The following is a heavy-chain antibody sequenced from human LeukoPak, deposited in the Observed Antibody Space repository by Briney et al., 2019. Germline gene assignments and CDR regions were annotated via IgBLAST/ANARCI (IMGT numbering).Heavy chain of an antibody. CDR3: APAPRGHYYFDY. CDR2: IQYDGSDK. J-gene: IGHJ4*02. V-gene: IGHV3-30*02. CDR1: GFTFSCYG. Sequence: GGSLRLSCAASGFTFSCYGMHWVRQAPGKGLEWVAFIQYDGSDKYYADSVKGRFTISRDNSKNTLYLQMNSLRPEDTAVYYCAPAPRGHYYFDYWGQGTLVTVSS.